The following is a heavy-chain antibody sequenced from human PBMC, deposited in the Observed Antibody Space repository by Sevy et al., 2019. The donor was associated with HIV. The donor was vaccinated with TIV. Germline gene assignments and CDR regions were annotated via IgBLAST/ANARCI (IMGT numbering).Heavy chain of an antibody. CDR1: GFTFSSYA. V-gene: IGHV3-23*01. D-gene: IGHD3-22*01. CDR3: AKRDSITMIVVAHYYFDY. J-gene: IGHJ4*02. Sequence: GGSLRLSCAASGFTFSSYAMSWVRQAPGKGLEWVSAISGSGGSTYYADSVKGRFTISRDNSKNTLYLQMNSLRAEDTAVYYCAKRDSITMIVVAHYYFDYGGEGTLVTVSS. CDR2: ISGSGGST.